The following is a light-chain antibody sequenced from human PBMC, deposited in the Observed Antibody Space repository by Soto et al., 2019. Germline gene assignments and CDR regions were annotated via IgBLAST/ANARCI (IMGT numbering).Light chain of an antibody. CDR2: VND. Sequence: QSVLTQPPSASGTPGQRVTISCSGGSSNLGTHTVSWYQQVPGTAPKVLIYVNDQRPSGGPDRVSGSNSGTSASLAISGLQPEDEADYYCVAWDDSLNGHVFGTGTKLTVL. CDR1: SSNLGTHT. V-gene: IGLV1-44*01. CDR3: VAWDDSLNGHV. J-gene: IGLJ1*01.